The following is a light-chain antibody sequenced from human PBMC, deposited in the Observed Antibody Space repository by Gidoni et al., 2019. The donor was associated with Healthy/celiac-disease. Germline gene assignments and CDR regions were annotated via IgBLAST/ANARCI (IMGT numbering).Light chain of an antibody. CDR3: QQYGSSPPIT. Sequence: EIVLTQSPGTLSLSPGERATLSCRASQCVSSSYLAWYQQKPGQAPRLLIYGASSRATGIPDRFSGIGSGTDFTLTISRLEPEDFAVYYCQQYGSSPPITFXQXTRLEIK. J-gene: IGKJ5*01. CDR2: GAS. V-gene: IGKV3-20*01. CDR1: QCVSSSY.